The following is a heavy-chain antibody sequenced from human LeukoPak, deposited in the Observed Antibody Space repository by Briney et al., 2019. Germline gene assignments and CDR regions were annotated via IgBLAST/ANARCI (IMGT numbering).Heavy chain of an antibody. V-gene: IGHV1-69*04. D-gene: IGHD2-2*02. CDR3: ARDLSWTVVPAAIDY. CDR2: IIPILGIA. CDR1: GGTFSSYA. J-gene: IGHJ4*02. Sequence: ASVKVSCKASGGTFSSYAISWVRQAPGQGLEWMGRIIPILGIANYAQKLQGRVTMTTDTSTSTAYMELRSLRSDDTAVYYCARDLSWTVVPAAIDYWGQGTLVTVSS.